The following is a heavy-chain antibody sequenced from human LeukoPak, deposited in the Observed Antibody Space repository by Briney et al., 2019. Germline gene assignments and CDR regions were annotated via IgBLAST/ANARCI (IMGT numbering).Heavy chain of an antibody. CDR3: ARAQYYDFWSGYGSHYYMDV. CDR2: ISSSGSTI. CDR1: GFTFSDYY. V-gene: IGHV3-11*01. Sequence: GGSLRLSCAASGFTFSDYYMSWLRQAPGKGLEWVSYISSSGSTIYYADSVKGRFTISRDNAKNSLYLQMNSLRAEDTAVYYCARAQYYDFWSGYGSHYYMDVWGKGTTVTVSS. J-gene: IGHJ6*03. D-gene: IGHD3-3*01.